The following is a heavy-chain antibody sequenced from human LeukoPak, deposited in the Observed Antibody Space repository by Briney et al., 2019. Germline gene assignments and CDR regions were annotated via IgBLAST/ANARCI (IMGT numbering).Heavy chain of an antibody. CDR3: ARDISGSYYYYYYMDV. CDR2: ISLSGSIT. V-gene: IGHV3-11*04. Sequence: GGSLRLSCAASGFTFSDYFMSWIRQAPGQGLEWVSYISLSGSITYYADSVKGRFTISRDNAKNSLYLQMNSLRAEDTAVYYCARDISGSYYYYYYMDVWGKGTTVTVSS. D-gene: IGHD1-26*01. J-gene: IGHJ6*03. CDR1: GFTFSDYF.